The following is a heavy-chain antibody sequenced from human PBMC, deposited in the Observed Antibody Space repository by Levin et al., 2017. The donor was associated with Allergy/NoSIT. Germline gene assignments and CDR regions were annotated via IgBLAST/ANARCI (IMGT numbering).Heavy chain of an antibody. D-gene: IGHD3-10*01. V-gene: IGHV1-58*01. Sequence: GASVKVSCKASGFTFTSSAVQWVRQARGQRLEWIGWIVVGSGNTNYAQKFQERVTITRDMSTSTAYMELSSLRSEDTAVYYCAAAPLLLWFGEYWFDPWGQGTLVTVSS. CDR1: GFTFTSSA. CDR3: AAAPLLLWFGEYWFDP. J-gene: IGHJ5*02. CDR2: IVVGSGNT.